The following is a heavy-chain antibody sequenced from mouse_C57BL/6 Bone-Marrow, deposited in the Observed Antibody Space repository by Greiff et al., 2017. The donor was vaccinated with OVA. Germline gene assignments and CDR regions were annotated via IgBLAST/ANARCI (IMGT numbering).Heavy chain of an antibody. V-gene: IGHV3-6*01. Sequence: EVKVEESGPGLVKPSQSLSLTCSVTGYSITSGYYWNWIRQFPGNKLEWMGYISYDGSNNYNPSLKNRISITRDTSKNQFFLKLNSVTTEDTATYYCARASGVYYYGSSSYYYAMDYWGQGTSVTVSS. D-gene: IGHD1-1*01. CDR3: ARASGVYYYGSSSYYYAMDY. CDR2: ISYDGSN. CDR1: GYSITSGYY. J-gene: IGHJ4*01.